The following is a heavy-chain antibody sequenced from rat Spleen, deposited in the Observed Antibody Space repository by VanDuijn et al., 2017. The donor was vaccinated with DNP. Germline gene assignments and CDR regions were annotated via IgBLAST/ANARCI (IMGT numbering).Heavy chain of an antibody. CDR1: GYSITSNY. D-gene: IGHD1-6*01. V-gene: IGHV3-1*01. CDR3: ARSGYNTDYYHLGAY. Sequence: EVQFQESGPGLVKSSQSLSLTCSVTGYSITSNYWAWIRKFPGNKMEWMGYINYSGATAYNPSLRSRISITRDTSKNQFFLQLNSVTTEDTATYYCARSGYNTDYYHLGAYWGQGTLVTVSS. CDR2: INYSGAT. J-gene: IGHJ3*01.